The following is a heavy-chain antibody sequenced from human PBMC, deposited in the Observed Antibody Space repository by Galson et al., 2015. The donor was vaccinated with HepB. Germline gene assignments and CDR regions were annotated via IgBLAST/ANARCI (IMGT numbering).Heavy chain of an antibody. D-gene: IGHD6-13*01. J-gene: IGHJ5*02. CDR2: INPSGDGT. CDR3: AGEAAGTGCFDP. V-gene: IGHV1-46*03. Sequence: SVKVSCKASGSTFTSYYMHWVRQAPGQGLEWMGVINPSGDGTSYAQKFQGRVTMTRDTSTSTVYMELGSLRSEDTAVYHCAGEAAGTGCFDPWGQGVLVTVSS. CDR1: GSTFTSYY.